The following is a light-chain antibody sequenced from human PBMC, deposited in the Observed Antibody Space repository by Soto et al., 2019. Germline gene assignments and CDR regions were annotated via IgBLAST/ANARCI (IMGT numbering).Light chain of an antibody. CDR3: QQLNSYPRT. V-gene: IGKV1-5*03. J-gene: IGKJ2*01. CDR2: KAS. Sequence: DVQMTQSPSTLPASVGDRVTITCRASQSITSWLAWYQQKPGKAPKLLIYKASTLESGVPSRFSGSGSGTEFTLTISSLQPEDFATFYCQQLNSYPRTFGQGTKLEIK. CDR1: QSITSW.